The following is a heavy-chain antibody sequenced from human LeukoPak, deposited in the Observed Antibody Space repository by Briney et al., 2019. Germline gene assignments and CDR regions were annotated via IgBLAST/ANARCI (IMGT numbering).Heavy chain of an antibody. J-gene: IGHJ4*02. D-gene: IGHD6-19*01. Sequence: PGGSLRLSCAASGFTFSSNWIHWVRQAPGKGLVWVSRINTDGSDTNYADSVKGRFTIPRDNAKNTLYLQMNSLRAEDTAVYYCARGSSGWYGVDYWGQGTLVTVSS. CDR3: ARGSSGWYGVDY. CDR1: GFTFSSNW. V-gene: IGHV3-74*01. CDR2: INTDGSDT.